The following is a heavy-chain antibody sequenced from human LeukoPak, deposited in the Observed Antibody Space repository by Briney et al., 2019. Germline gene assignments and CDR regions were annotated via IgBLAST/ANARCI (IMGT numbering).Heavy chain of an antibody. J-gene: IGHJ4*02. CDR1: GFTFSSYA. V-gene: IGHV3-23*01. Sequence: PGGSLRLSCAASGFTFSSYAMSWVRQAPGKGLEWVSAISGSGGSTYYADSVKGRFTISRDNSKNTLYLQMNSLRAEDTAVYYCAKAQHIIGQWLGLDYWGQGTLVTVSS. D-gene: IGHD6-19*01. CDR3: AKAQHIIGQWLGLDY. CDR2: ISGSGGST.